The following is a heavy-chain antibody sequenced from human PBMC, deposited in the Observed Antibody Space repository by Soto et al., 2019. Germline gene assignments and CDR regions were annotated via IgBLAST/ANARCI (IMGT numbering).Heavy chain of an antibody. Sequence: GASVKVSCKASGYTFTSYYMHWVRQAPGQGLEWMGIINPSGGSTSYAQKFQGRVTMTRDTSTSTVYMELSSLRSEDTAVYYCARVDTAMENYYYGMDVWGQGTTVTVSS. J-gene: IGHJ6*02. CDR2: INPSGGST. D-gene: IGHD5-18*01. CDR3: ARVDTAMENYYYGMDV. CDR1: GYTFTSYY. V-gene: IGHV1-46*01.